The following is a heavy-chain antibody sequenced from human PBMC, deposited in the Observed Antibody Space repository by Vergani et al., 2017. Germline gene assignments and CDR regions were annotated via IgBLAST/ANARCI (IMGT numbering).Heavy chain of an antibody. J-gene: IGHJ4*02. V-gene: IGHV3-21*01. CDR3: AKIALDYDSSGYFDY. CDR1: GFTFSSYS. CDR2: ISSSSSYI. Sequence: EVQLVESGGGLVKPGGSLRLSCAASGFTFSSYSMNWVRQAPGKGLEWVSSISSSSSYIYYADSVKGRFTISRDNAKNSLYLQMNSLRAEDTAVYYCAKIALDYDSSGYFDYWGQGTLVTVSS. D-gene: IGHD3-22*01.